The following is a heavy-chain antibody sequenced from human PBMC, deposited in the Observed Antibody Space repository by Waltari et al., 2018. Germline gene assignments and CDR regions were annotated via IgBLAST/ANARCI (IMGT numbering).Heavy chain of an antibody. J-gene: IGHJ4*02. D-gene: IGHD3-16*01. CDR3: ARRQFMGGKIDY. Sequence: QLQLQEAGPGLVKPSETLSLTCAAPGGPISRSVYYWDWVRQPPGKGLEWIGGIFDTGGTYYSPSLRSRITVSVDTSKNHFSLGLNSVTAADTAVYYCARRQFMGGKIDYWGQGTLVTVSS. CDR2: IFDTGGT. CDR1: GGPISRSVYY. V-gene: IGHV4-39*02.